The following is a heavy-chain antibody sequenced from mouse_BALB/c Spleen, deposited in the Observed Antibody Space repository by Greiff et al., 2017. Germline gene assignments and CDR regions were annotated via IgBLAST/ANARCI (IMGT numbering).Heavy chain of an antibody. J-gene: IGHJ4*01. D-gene: IGHD2-1*01. CDR2: IDPANGNT. CDR3: ARGFYYLGAMDY. CDR1: GFNIKDTY. Sequence: VQLKQSGAELVKPGASVKLSCTASGFNIKDTYMHWVKQRPEQGLEWIGRIDPANGNTKYDPKFQGKATITADTSSNTAYLQLSSLTSEDTAVYYCARGFYYLGAMDYGGQGTSVTVSS. V-gene: IGHV14-3*02.